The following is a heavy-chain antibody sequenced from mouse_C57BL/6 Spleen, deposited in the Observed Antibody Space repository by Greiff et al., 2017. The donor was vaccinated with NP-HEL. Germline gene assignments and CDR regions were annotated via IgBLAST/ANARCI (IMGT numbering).Heavy chain of an antibody. D-gene: IGHD1-1*01. V-gene: IGHV1-19*01. J-gene: IGHJ3*01. CDR3: ARYGSSSWFAY. CDR2: INPYNGGT. CDR1: GYTFTDYY. Sequence: VQLQQSGPVLVKPGASVKMSCKASGYTFTDYYMNWVKQSHGKSLEWIGVINPYNGGTSYNQKFKGKATLTVDKSSSTAYMELNSLTSEDSAVYYCARYGSSSWFAYWGQGTLVTVSA.